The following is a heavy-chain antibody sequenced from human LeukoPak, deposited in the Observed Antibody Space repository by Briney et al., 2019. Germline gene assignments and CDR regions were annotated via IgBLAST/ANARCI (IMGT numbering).Heavy chain of an antibody. D-gene: IGHD3-22*01. CDR2: ISGSGTYI. V-gene: IGHV3-21*01. CDR3: ARRGYYDSSGYDY. Sequence: PGGSLRLSCAASGFTFSNYAMNWVRQAPGKGLEWVSSISGSGTYIYYADSVKGRFTISRDNAKNSLYLQMNSLRAEDTAVYYCARRGYYDSSGYDYWGQGTLVTVSS. CDR1: GFTFSNYA. J-gene: IGHJ4*02.